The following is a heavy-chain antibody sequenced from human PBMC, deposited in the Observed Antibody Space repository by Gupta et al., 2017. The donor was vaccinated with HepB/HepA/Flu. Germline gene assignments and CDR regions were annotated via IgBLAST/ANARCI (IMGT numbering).Heavy chain of an antibody. CDR3: ARDLPGIAAAGTPNYYYYYYGMDV. CDR2: IIPILGIA. J-gene: IGHJ6*02. Sequence: QVQLVQSGAEVKKPGSSVKVSCKASGGTFSSYAISWVRQAPGQGLEWMGRIIPILGIANYAQKFQGRVTTTADKSTSTAYMELSSLRSEDTAVYYCARDLPGIAAAGTPNYYYYYYGMDVWGQGTTVTVSS. D-gene: IGHD6-13*01. V-gene: IGHV1-69*04. CDR1: GGTFSSYA.